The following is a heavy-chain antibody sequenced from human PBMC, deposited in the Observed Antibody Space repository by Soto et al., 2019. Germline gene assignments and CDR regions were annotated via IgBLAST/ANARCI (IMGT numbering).Heavy chain of an antibody. Sequence: SETLSLTCTVPGGSIRDYFWTWIRQPPGKGLEWIGYIYYSGRTNYKPSLKSRVSISVDTSKNHFSLQLRSVTAADTAVYYCARVCGDGFGDAEGFDYWGQGTLVTVSS. CDR2: IYYSGRT. CDR1: GGSIRDYF. V-gene: IGHV4-59*01. J-gene: IGHJ4*02. CDR3: ARVCGDGFGDAEGFDY. D-gene: IGHD4-17*01.